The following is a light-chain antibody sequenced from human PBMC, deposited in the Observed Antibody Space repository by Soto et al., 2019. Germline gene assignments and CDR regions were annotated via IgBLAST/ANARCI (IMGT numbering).Light chain of an antibody. CDR2: DAS. CDR3: QQRSNWPPLT. Sequence: EIVLTQSPATLSLSPGERATLSCRASQSVSTYLAWFQQKPGQAPRLLIYDASSRATGIPARFSGNGSGTDFTLTISSLEPEDFAVYYCQQRSNWPPLTFGGGTKVEIK. CDR1: QSVSTY. J-gene: IGKJ4*01. V-gene: IGKV3-11*01.